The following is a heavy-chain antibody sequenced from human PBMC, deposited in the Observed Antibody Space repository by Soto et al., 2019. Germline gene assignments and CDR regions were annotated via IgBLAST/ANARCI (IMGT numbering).Heavy chain of an antibody. CDR2: ISAYNGNT. J-gene: IGHJ6*02. CDR1: GYTFTSYG. V-gene: IGHV1-18*04. D-gene: IGHD6-6*01. CDR3: ARDSTARLYYYYGMDV. Sequence: QVQLVQSGAEVKKPGASVKVSCKASGYTFTSYGISWVRQAPGQGLEWMGWISAYNGNTNYAQKLQGRVTMTTDTYTSTAYMELRSLRSDDTAVYYCARDSTARLYYYYGMDVWGQGTTVTVSS.